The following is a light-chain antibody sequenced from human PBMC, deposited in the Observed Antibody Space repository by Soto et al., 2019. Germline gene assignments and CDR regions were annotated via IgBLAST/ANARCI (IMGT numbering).Light chain of an antibody. CDR1: QSLRSTS. V-gene: IGKV3-20*01. CDR3: QQYGSSPRT. CDR2: GAS. Sequence: EIVLTQSPRTLSLSPGERATLSCRASQSLRSTSLAWYQQKPGQAPRLLISGASTRAADIPDRFSGSGSGTDFTLTIGRLEPEDLAVYYCQQYGSSPRTFGQGTKVDIK. J-gene: IGKJ1*01.